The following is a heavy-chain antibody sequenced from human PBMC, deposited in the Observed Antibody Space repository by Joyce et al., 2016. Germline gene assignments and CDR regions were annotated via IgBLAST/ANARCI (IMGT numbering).Heavy chain of an antibody. D-gene: IGHD2-15*01. J-gene: IGHJ4*02. CDR2: IYGSGST. V-gene: IGHV4-4*07. CDR3: AREGFCDGGSCFFY. CDR1: GGSMRSYY. Sequence: QVQLQESGPGLVKPSETLSLTCNVSGGSMRSYYWSWIRQPAGKGLEWIGRIYGSGSTDYIPSLKSRVTMSVDTSKNQLSLRLTSVSAADTAIYFCAREGFCDGGSCFFYWGQGILVTVSS.